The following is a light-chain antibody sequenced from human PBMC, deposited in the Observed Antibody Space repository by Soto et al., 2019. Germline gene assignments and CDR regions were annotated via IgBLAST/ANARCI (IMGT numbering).Light chain of an antibody. CDR2: AAS. CDR3: QKYNSAPCT. J-gene: IGKJ1*01. Sequence: DIQMTQSPSSLSASVGDRVTITCRASQGISNYLAWYQQKPGKVPKLLIYAASTLQSGVPSRFSGSGSGTDFTLTISSLQHEDVAIYSCQKYNSAPCTFGQGTKVEIK. CDR1: QGISNY. V-gene: IGKV1-27*01.